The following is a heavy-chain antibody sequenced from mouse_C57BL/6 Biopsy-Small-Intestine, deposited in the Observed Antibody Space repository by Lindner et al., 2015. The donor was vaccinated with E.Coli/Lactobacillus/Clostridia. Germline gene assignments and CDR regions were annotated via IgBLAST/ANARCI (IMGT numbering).Heavy chain of an antibody. CDR1: GYTFTDYS. J-gene: IGHJ2*01. V-gene: IGHV1-19*01. Sequence: SVKVSCKASGYTFTDYSLAWVRQAPGQGLEWLGWINSDSGFTNYAQKFRGRVTLTRDTSINTVFLELKRLTFDDIAVYYCARLHSGRTHFDFWGQGTPIAVSA. CDR3: ARLHSGRTHFDF. D-gene: IGHD1-2*01. CDR2: INSDSGFT.